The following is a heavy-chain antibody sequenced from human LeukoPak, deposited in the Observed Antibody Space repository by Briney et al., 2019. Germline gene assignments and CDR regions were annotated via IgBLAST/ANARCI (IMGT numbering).Heavy chain of an antibody. CDR1: GGSISSYY. J-gene: IGHJ6*02. CDR2: IYYSGST. D-gene: IGHD3-10*01. V-gene: IGHV4-59*01. CDR3: ARTYYYGSGSYYSNYYYYGMDV. Sequence: PSETLSLTCTVSGGSISSYYWSWIRQPPGKGLEWIGYIYYSGSTNYNPSLKSRVTISVDTSKNQFSLKLSSVTAADTAVYYCARTYYYGSGSYYSNYYYYGMDVWGQGTTVTVSS.